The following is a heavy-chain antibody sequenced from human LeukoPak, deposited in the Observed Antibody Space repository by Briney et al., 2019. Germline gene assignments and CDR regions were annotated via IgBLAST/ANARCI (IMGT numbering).Heavy chain of an antibody. Sequence: ASVKVSCKAFGYTFTRYYMHWVRQAPGQGPEWMGWMNPNSGNTGYAQKFQGRVTITRNTSISTAYMELSSLRSEDTAVYYCARGRYFDWLLPTYYYYYYYMDVWGKGTTVTVSS. D-gene: IGHD3-9*01. CDR2: MNPNSGNT. J-gene: IGHJ6*03. V-gene: IGHV1-8*03. CDR1: GYTFTRYY. CDR3: ARGRYFDWLLPTYYYYYYYMDV.